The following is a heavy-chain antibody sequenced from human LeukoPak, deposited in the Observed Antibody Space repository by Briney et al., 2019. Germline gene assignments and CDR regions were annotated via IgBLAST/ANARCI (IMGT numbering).Heavy chain of an antibody. Sequence: GGSLRLSCAASGFTFDDYAMHWVRHAPGKGLEWVSLISWDGDNTYYADSVKGRFTISRDNSKNSLYLQMNSLRAEDTALYYCAKGFIVVVTATLPDYWGQGTLVTVSS. CDR3: AKGFIVVVTATLPDY. D-gene: IGHD2-21*02. J-gene: IGHJ4*02. V-gene: IGHV3-43D*03. CDR1: GFTFDDYA. CDR2: ISWDGDNT.